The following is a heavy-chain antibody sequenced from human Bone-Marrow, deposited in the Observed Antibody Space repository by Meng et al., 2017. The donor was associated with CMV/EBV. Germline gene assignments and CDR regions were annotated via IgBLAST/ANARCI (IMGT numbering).Heavy chain of an antibody. Sequence: ASVKVSCKASGYTFTGYYMHWVRQAPGQGLEWMGWISAYNGNTNYAQKLQGRVTMTTDTSTSTAYMELRSLRSDDTAVYYCARVSKQQQHTEKSGPGPINYYYYGMDVWGQGTTVTVSS. D-gene: IGHD6-13*01. J-gene: IGHJ6*02. CDR3: ARVSKQQQHTEKSGPGPINYYYYGMDV. CDR2: ISAYNGNT. V-gene: IGHV1-18*04. CDR1: GYTFTGYY.